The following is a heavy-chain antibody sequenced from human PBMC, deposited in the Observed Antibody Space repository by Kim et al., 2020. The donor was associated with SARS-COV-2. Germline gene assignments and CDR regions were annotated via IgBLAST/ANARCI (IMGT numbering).Heavy chain of an antibody. CDR3: ARSVYYDAFDI. Sequence: SETLSLTCTVSGGSISSYYWSWIRQPPGKGLEWIGYIYYSGSTNYNPSLKSRVTISVDTSKNQFSLKLSSVTAADTAVYYCARSVYYDAFDIWGQGTMVTVSS. D-gene: IGHD2-8*01. J-gene: IGHJ3*02. V-gene: IGHV4-59*13. CDR1: GGSISSYY. CDR2: IYYSGST.